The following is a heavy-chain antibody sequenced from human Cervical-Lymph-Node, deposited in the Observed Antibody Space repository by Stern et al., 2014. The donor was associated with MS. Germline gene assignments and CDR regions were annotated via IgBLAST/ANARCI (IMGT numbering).Heavy chain of an antibody. V-gene: IGHV1-46*01. J-gene: IGHJ4*02. CDR1: GYTFTSYY. D-gene: IGHD3-22*01. CDR2: INPSGGST. CDR3: ARVPNIYDSSGYYYGDDY. Sequence: VQLVQSGAEVKKPGASVKVYCKASGYTFTSYYMHWVRQAPGQGLEWMGIINPSGGSTSYAQKFQGRVTMTRDTSTSTVYMELSSLRSEDTAVYYCARVPNIYDSSGYYYGDDYWGQGTLVTVSS.